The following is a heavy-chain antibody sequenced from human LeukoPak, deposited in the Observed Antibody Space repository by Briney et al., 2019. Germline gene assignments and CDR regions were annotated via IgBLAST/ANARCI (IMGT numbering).Heavy chain of an antibody. Sequence: GRSLRLSCAASGFTFSSYAMHWVRQAPGKGLERVAVISYDGSNKYYADSVKGRFTISRDNSKNTLYLQMNSLRAEDTAVYYCARGSSGYPFDYWGQGTLVTVSS. D-gene: IGHD3-22*01. CDR2: ISYDGSNK. V-gene: IGHV3-30*04. CDR1: GFTFSSYA. J-gene: IGHJ4*02. CDR3: ARGSSGYPFDY.